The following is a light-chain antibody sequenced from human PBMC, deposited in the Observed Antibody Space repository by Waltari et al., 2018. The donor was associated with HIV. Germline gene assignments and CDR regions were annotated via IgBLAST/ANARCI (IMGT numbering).Light chain of an antibody. CDR1: SSNIGSNT. Sequence: QSVLTQPPSASGTPGQRVTISCSGSSSNIGSNTVNWYQQLPGTAPKLLIYSNNQRPSGVPDRFSGSKSGTSASLAISGLQSADEADYYCAAWDGSLNGRVVFGGGTKLTVL. CDR3: AAWDGSLNGRVV. V-gene: IGLV1-44*01. CDR2: SNN. J-gene: IGLJ2*01.